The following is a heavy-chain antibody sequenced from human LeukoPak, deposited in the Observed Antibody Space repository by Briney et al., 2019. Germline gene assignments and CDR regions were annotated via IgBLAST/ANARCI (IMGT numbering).Heavy chain of an antibody. Sequence: ASVKVSCKASGYTFTGYYMHWVRQGPGQGLEWMGWINPNSGGTNYAQKFQGRVTMTRDTSISTAYMELSRLRSDDTAVYYCASNWNYVDPWFDPWGQGTLVTVSS. CDR3: ASNWNYVDPWFDP. CDR2: INPNSGGT. V-gene: IGHV1-2*02. J-gene: IGHJ5*02. CDR1: GYTFTGYY. D-gene: IGHD1-7*01.